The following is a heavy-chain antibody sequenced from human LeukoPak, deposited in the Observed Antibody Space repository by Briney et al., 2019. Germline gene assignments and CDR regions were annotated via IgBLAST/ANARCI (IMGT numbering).Heavy chain of an antibody. CDR3: AKDDAWLRYGE. Sequence: GGSLRLSCAASGFTFSSYNMNWVRQAPGKGLEWVSGISPSGDIKYYADSVKGRFTISRDNSKNTVYLEVISLTDEDTAVYYCAKDDAWLRYGEWSQGTLVTVSS. CDR2: ISPSGDIK. J-gene: IGHJ4*02. D-gene: IGHD3-10*01. V-gene: IGHV3-23*01. CDR1: GFTFSSYN.